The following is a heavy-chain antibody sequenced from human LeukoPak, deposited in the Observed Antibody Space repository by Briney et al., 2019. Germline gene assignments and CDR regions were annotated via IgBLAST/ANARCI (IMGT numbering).Heavy chain of an antibody. J-gene: IGHJ5*02. Sequence: PGGSLRLSCAASGFTFSDSAIHWVRQASGKGLEWVGRVRNKENNNATAYAASVKGRFTISRDDSKNVAYLQMNSLKIEDTALYFCIRRLDYDILTGYYWLDPWGQGTLFTVSS. CDR3: IRRLDYDILTGYYWLDP. CDR2: VRNKENNNAT. V-gene: IGHV3-73*01. CDR1: GFTFSDSA. D-gene: IGHD3-9*01.